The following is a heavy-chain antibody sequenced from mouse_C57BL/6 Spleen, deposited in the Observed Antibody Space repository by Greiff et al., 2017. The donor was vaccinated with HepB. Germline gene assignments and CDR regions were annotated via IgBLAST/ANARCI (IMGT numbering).Heavy chain of an antibody. Sequence: QVQLQQPGAELVRPGSSVKLSCKASGYTFTSYWMHWVKQRPIQGLEWIGNIDPSDSETHYNQKFKDKATLTVDKSSSKAYMQLSSLTSEDSAVYYCARAYYSNYFDYWGQGTTLTVSS. CDR2: IDPSDSET. J-gene: IGHJ2*01. D-gene: IGHD2-5*01. CDR3: ARAYYSNYFDY. V-gene: IGHV1-52*01. CDR1: GYTFTSYW.